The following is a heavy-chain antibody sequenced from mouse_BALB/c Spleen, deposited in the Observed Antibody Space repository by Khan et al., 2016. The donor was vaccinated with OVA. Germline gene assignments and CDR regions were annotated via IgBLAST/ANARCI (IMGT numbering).Heavy chain of an antibody. D-gene: IGHD2-14*01. J-gene: IGHJ2*01. Sequence: QVQLKESGAELARPGASVKLSCKASGYTFTSYWMQWVKQRLGQGLDWIGTIYPGDGDTRYAQKFKGKATLTADKSSSTAYMQHSSLTSEDSTVYYCASYRNDFLGYGGKGTALSVSS. CDR1: GYTFTSYW. CDR2: IYPGDGDT. CDR3: ASYRNDFLGY. V-gene: IGHV1-87*01.